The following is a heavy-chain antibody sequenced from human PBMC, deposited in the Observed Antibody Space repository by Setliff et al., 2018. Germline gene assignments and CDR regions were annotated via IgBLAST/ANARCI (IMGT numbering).Heavy chain of an antibody. Sequence: PGGSLRLSCAASGFTFSNYSMNWVRQAPGKGLEWVSSISSSSSYIYYADSVKGRFTISRDNGENSLSLQMNSLRVEDTAVYYCARGYTGDFHWGQGTLVTVSS. D-gene: IGHD7-27*01. J-gene: IGHJ4*02. CDR1: GFTFSNYS. CDR2: ISSSSSYI. V-gene: IGHV3-21*06. CDR3: ARGYTGDFH.